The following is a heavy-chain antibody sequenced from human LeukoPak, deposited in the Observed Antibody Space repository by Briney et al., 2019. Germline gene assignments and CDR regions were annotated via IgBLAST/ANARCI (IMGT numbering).Heavy chain of an antibody. J-gene: IGHJ4*02. Sequence: SETQSLTCAVYGGSFSGYYWSWIRQPPGKGLEWIGEINHSGSTNYNPSLKSRDTISVDTSKNQFSLKLSSVTAADTAVYYCARSRDTAMPTDYWGQGTLVTVSS. CDR1: GGSFSGYY. CDR3: ARSRDTAMPTDY. V-gene: IGHV4-34*01. D-gene: IGHD5-18*01. CDR2: INHSGST.